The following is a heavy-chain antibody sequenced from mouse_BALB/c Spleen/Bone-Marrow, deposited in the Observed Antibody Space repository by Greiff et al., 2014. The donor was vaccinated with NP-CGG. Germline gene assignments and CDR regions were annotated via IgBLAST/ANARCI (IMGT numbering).Heavy chain of an antibody. CDR2: INPDSSTI. V-gene: IGHV4-1*02. J-gene: IGHJ3*01. CDR1: GFDFSRYW. Sequence: DVKLVESGGGLVQPGGSLKLSCAASGFDFSRYWMTWVRQAPGKGLEWIGEINPDSSTINYTSSLEDKFIISRDNAKNTLYLQMSKVRSEDTALYYCAGNGYYGWIAYWGQGTLVTVSA. D-gene: IGHD2-3*01. CDR3: AGNGYYGWIAY.